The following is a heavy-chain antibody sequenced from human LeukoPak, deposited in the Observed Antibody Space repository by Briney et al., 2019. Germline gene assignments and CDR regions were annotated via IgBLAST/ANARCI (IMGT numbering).Heavy chain of an antibody. Sequence: SETLSLTCTVSGGSISSSSYYWGWIRQPPGKGLEWIGSLSYSGPTYYNPSLKSRVTISADTSKNQFSLRLSSVTAADTALYYCARDGIAAAGTYYWGQGTLVTVSS. CDR1: GGSISSSSYY. CDR2: LSYSGPT. J-gene: IGHJ4*02. CDR3: ARDGIAAAGTYY. D-gene: IGHD6-13*01. V-gene: IGHV4-39*07.